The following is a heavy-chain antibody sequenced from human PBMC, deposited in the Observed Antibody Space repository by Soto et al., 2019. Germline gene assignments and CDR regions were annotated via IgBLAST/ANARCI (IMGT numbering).Heavy chain of an antibody. J-gene: IGHJ6*04. Sequence: QVQLVQSGAEVKKPGASVRLSCKASGYIFSNYNIHWVRQAPGQRLEWMGWINVGNGDTKYSEKFQGRVTNSSDTSASTVFMELSSLTSEDTGVYYCARDQGLGDVWGEGTTVTVSS. V-gene: IGHV1-3*01. CDR2: INVGNGDT. CDR3: ARDQGLGDV. CDR1: GYIFSNYN. D-gene: IGHD3-16*01.